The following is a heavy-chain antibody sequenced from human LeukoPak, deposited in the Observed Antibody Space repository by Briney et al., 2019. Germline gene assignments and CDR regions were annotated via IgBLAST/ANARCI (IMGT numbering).Heavy chain of an antibody. CDR1: GFTFSSYS. V-gene: IGHV3-23*01. Sequence: GGSLRLSCAASGFTFSSYSMNWVRQAPGKGLEWVSAISGSGGTTYYADSVKGRFTISRDNSKNTLYLQMNSLRAADTALYYCAKPAKTDYADYWGQGTLVTVSS. CDR2: ISGSGGTT. CDR3: AKPAKTDYADY. J-gene: IGHJ4*02. D-gene: IGHD1-14*01.